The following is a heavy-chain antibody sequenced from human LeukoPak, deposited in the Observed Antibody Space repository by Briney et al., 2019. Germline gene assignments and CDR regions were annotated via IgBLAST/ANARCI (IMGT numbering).Heavy chain of an antibody. CDR3: AKPWFGEQGVFDY. CDR2: ISSSSSYI. J-gene: IGHJ4*02. V-gene: IGHV3-21*04. D-gene: IGHD3-10*01. CDR1: GFTFSSYS. Sequence: GGSLRLSCAASGFTFSSYSMNWVRQAPGKGLEWVSSISSSSSYIYYADSVKGRFTISRDNAKNSLYLQMNSLRAEDTAVYYCAKPWFGEQGVFDYWGQGTLVTVSS.